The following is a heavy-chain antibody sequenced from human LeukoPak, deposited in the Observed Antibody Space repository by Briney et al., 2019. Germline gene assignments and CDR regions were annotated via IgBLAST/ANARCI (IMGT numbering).Heavy chain of an antibody. J-gene: IGHJ3*02. CDR2: IYPGDSDT. D-gene: IGHD3-22*01. Sequence: GESLKISCKGSGYSFTSYWIGWVRQMPGKGLEWMGIIYPGDSDTRYSPSFLGQVTISADKSISTACLQWSSLKASDTAMYYCARYMPYYYDSSGHTGAFDIWGQGTMVTVSS. CDR3: ARYMPYYYDSSGHTGAFDI. CDR1: GYSFTSYW. V-gene: IGHV5-51*01.